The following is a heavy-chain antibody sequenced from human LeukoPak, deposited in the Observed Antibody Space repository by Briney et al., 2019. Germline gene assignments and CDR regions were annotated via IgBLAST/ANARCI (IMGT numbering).Heavy chain of an antibody. CDR1: GFTFSSYA. D-gene: IGHD3-10*01. V-gene: IGHV3-23*01. J-gene: IGHJ4*02. CDR3: ASSTASYYYFVY. Sequence: GGSLRLSCLASGFTFSSYAMSWVRQAPGKGLEWVAAISGIGGSTYYADSVKGRFTISRDNSKNTLYLQMNSLSAEDRAVHYYASSTASYYYFVYWGRGWLASVSS. CDR2: ISGIGGST.